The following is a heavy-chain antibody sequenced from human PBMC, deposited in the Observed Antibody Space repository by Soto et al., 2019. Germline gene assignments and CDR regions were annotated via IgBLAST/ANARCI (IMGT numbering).Heavy chain of an antibody. D-gene: IGHD3-10*01. CDR3: ARAGGFNWFDP. CDR1: GGSISSGGYY. J-gene: IGHJ5*02. V-gene: IGHV4-31*03. CDR2: IYYYGNT. Sequence: QVQLQESGPGLVKPSQTLSLTCTVSGGSISSGGYYWSWIRQHPGKGLEWIGYIYYYGNTYSNPSRKSRVTISVDTSKNQFSLKLSSVTAADTALYYCARAGGFNWFDPWGQGTLVTVSS.